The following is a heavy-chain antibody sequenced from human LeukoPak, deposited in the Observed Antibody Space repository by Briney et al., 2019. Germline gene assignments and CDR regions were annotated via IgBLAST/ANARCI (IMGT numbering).Heavy chain of an antibody. CDR3: ATIDGHYDSSGY. D-gene: IGHD3-22*01. CDR2: FDPEDGET. Sequence: ASVKVSCKASGGTFSNYAISWVRQAPGQGLEWMGGFDPEDGETIYAQKFQGRVTMTEDTSTDTAYMELSSLRSEDTAVYYCATIDGHYDSSGYWGQGTLVIVSS. CDR1: GGTFSNYA. V-gene: IGHV1-24*01. J-gene: IGHJ4*02.